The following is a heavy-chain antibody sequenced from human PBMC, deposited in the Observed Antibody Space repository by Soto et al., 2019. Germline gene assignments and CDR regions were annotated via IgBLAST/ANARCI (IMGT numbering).Heavy chain of an antibody. V-gene: IGHV5-51*01. CDR3: ATASKGSPAYYYYYGMDV. CDR2: IYPGDSDT. J-gene: IGHJ6*02. Sequence: GESLKISCKGSGYSFTSYWIGWVRQMPGKGLEWMGIIYPGDSDTRYSPSFQGQVTISADKSISTAYLQWSSLKASDTAMYYCATASKGSPAYYYYYGMDVWGQGTTVTVSS. D-gene: IGHD1-26*01. CDR1: GYSFTSYW.